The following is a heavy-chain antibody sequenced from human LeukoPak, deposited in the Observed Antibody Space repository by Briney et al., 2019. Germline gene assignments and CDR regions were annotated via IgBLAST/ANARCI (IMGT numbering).Heavy chain of an antibody. Sequence: GGSLRLSCAASGFTFNSYSTNWVRQAPGKGLEWVSSISSSSSYIYYADSVKGRFTISRDNAKNSLYLQMNSLRAEDTAVYYCARPQLGYCSSTSCYSPDYWGQGTLVTVSS. CDR1: GFTFNSYS. V-gene: IGHV3-21*01. D-gene: IGHD2-2*01. CDR3: ARPQLGYCSSTSCYSPDY. CDR2: ISSSSSYI. J-gene: IGHJ4*02.